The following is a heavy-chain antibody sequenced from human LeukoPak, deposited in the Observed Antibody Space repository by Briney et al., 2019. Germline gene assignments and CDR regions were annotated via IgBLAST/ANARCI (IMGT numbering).Heavy chain of an antibody. CDR1: GGSISSSGYY. J-gene: IGHJ4*02. CDR3: ARLRDGRWLLEY. D-gene: IGHD5-24*01. Sequence: PSETLSLTCTASGGSISSSGYYWGWIRQPPGKGLEWIASINYSGTTYYNPSLKSRVTISEDRSKNQFSLKLSSVTAADTAVYYCARLRDGRWLLEYGGQGTLVTVSS. CDR2: INYSGTT. V-gene: IGHV4-39*01.